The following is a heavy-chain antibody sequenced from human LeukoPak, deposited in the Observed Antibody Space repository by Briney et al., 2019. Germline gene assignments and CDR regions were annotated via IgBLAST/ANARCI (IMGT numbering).Heavy chain of an antibody. Sequence: SETLSLTCAVSGGSISSYYWSWIRQPPGKGLDWIGYVYYSGSTNYNPSLKSRVTISVDTSKNQFSLKLSSVTAADTAVYYCARRLGCSGGSCYNWFGPWGQGTLVTVSS. CDR1: GGSISSYY. V-gene: IGHV4-59*01. CDR2: VYYSGST. D-gene: IGHD2-15*01. J-gene: IGHJ5*02. CDR3: ARRLGCSGGSCYNWFGP.